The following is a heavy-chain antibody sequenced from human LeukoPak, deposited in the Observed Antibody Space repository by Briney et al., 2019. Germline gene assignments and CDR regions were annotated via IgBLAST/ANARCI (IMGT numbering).Heavy chain of an antibody. D-gene: IGHD1-1*01. CDR2: TSSDGDIK. CDR3: ARDPVPATARHFDY. Sequence: PGGSLRLSCAASGFTFSSYGMHWVRQAPGKGLEWVAVTSSDGDIKYYADSVKGRFTISRDNSKNTLYLQMNSLRGEDTGVYYCARDPVPATARHFDYWGQGTLVTVSS. V-gene: IGHV3-30*03. CDR1: GFTFSSYG. J-gene: IGHJ4*02.